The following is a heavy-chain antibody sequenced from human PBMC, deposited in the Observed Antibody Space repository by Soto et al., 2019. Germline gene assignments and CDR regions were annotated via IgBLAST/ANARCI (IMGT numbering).Heavy chain of an antibody. CDR2: IYYSGST. D-gene: IGHD3-10*01. J-gene: IGHJ5*02. CDR3: ARDWIGLGELPTGP. CDR1: GGSISSGGCY. Sequence: SETLSLTCTVSGGSISSGGCYWSWIRQHPGKGLEWIGYIYYSGSTYYNPSLKSRVTISVDTSKNQFSLKLSSVTAADTAVYYCARDWIGLGELPTGPWGQGTLVTVSS. V-gene: IGHV4-31*03.